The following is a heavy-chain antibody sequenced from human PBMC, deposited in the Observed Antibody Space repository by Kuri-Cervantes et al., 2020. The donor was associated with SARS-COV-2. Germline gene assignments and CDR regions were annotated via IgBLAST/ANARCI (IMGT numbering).Heavy chain of an antibody. CDR1: GGSISSSNW. V-gene: IGHV4-4*02. J-gene: IGHJ6*02. Sequence: SETLSLTCAVSGGSISSSNWWSWVRQPPGKGLEWIGEIYHSGSTNYNPSLKSRVTISVDTSKNQFSLKLSSVTAADTAVYYCARWQQQLVLYGMDVWGQGTTVTVSS. D-gene: IGHD6-13*01. CDR2: IYHSGST. CDR3: ARWQQQLVLYGMDV.